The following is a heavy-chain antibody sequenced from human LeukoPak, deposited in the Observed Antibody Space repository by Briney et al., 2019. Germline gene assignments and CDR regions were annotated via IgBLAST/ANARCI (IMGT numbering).Heavy chain of an antibody. J-gene: IGHJ2*01. D-gene: IGHD5-18*01. V-gene: IGHV3-30*03. CDR3: ATQRLGHSYGYDWYFDL. Sequence: GGSLRLSCAASGFTFSSYGMHWVRQAPGKGLEWVAVISYDGSNKYYADSVKGRFTISRDNSKNTLYLQMNSLRAEDTAVYYCATQRLGHSYGYDWYFDLWGRGTLVTVTS. CDR2: ISYDGSNK. CDR1: GFTFSSYG.